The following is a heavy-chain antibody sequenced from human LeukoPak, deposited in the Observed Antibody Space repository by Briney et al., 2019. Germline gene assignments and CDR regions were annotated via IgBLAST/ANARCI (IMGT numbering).Heavy chain of an antibody. CDR1: GFIFSSYA. D-gene: IGHD1-26*01. V-gene: IGHV3-23*01. Sequence: GGSLRLSCAASGFIFSSYAMSWVRQAPGKGLEWVSTISGSGGSTYYADSVKGRFTISRDNSKNTVYLQMNSLRAEDTGLYYCTRRVGGTPDYWGLGTLVTVSS. CDR2: ISGSGGST. J-gene: IGHJ4*02. CDR3: TRRVGGTPDY.